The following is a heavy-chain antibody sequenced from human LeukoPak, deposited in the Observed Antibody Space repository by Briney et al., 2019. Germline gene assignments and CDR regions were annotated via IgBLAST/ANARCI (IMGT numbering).Heavy chain of an antibody. D-gene: IGHD6-19*01. CDR1: GGSISSSSYY. V-gene: IGHV4-39*01. Sequence: SETLSLTCTVSGGSISSSSYYWGWIRQPPGKGLEWIGSIYYSGSTYYNPSLKSRVTISVDTSKNQFSLKLSSVTAADTAVYYCARRGWEHKSNWFDPWGQGTLVTVSS. CDR3: ARRGWEHKSNWFDP. J-gene: IGHJ5*02. CDR2: IYYSGST.